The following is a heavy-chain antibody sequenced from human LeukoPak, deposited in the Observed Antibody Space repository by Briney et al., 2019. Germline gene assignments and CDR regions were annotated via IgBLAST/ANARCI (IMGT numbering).Heavy chain of an antibody. Sequence: GGSLRLSCAASGFTFSDHYMSWIRQAPGKGLEWVSSISSSSRYIYYADSMKGRFTISRDNSKNSLYLQMNSLRAEDTAVYYCARVAEAAAFDSWGQGTLVTVSS. V-gene: IGHV3-11*06. J-gene: IGHJ4*02. CDR1: GFTFSDHY. D-gene: IGHD6-13*01. CDR3: ARVAEAAAFDS. CDR2: ISSSSRYI.